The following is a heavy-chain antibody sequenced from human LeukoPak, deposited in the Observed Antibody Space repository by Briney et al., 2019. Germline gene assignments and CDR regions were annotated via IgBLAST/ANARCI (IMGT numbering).Heavy chain of an antibody. J-gene: IGHJ4*02. CDR1: GGSISSGDYY. Sequence: SEILSLTCTVSGGSISSGDYYWSWIRQPPGKGLEWIGYIYYSGSTYYNPSLKSRVTISVDTSKNQFSLKLTSATAADTAVYYCARWHSHGRYFDYWGQGALVTVSS. CDR2: IYYSGST. CDR3: ARWHSHGRYFDY. V-gene: IGHV4-30-4*02. D-gene: IGHD2-21*01.